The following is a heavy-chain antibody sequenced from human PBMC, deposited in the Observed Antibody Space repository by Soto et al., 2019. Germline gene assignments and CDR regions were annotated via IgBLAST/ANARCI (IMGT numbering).Heavy chain of an antibody. CDR2: INQDGSVE. CDR3: AGERYISGLNYY. D-gene: IGHD6-19*01. V-gene: IGHV3-7*01. J-gene: IGHJ4*02. Sequence: GGSLILSCAASGFTFRTYLMSWVRQAPGKGLDWVANINQDGSVEYYADSVQGRFTISRDNAKKSLYLQMNSLRDEDTAVYYCAGERYISGLNYYWGQGTLVTVSS. CDR1: GFTFRTYL.